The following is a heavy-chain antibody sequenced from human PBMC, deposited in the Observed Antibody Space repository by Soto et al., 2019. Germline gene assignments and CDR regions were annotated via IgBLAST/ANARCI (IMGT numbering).Heavy chain of an antibody. Sequence: SGTLSLTCTVSGGSMRSYYWSWMRQPSGKGLEWIGYIYYSGSTIYNPSLKSRVTISVDTSKNQFSLKLSSVTAADTAVYYCARYGSGSSVWFDPWGQGTLVTVS. J-gene: IGHJ5*02. D-gene: IGHD3-10*01. CDR1: GGSMRSYY. V-gene: IGHV4-59*01. CDR2: IYYSGST. CDR3: ARYGSGSSVWFDP.